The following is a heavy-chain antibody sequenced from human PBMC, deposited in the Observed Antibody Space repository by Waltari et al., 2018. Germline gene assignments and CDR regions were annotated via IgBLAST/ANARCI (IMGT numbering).Heavy chain of an antibody. CDR2: IGSGTSYI. V-gene: IGHV3-21*02. J-gene: IGHJ4*02. CDR3: ARAWDDFDY. Sequence: EIQLVESGGGLVKPGGSLRLSFAASGFTFSIYKMSWVRQAPGKGLEWVSSIGSGTSYIYYADSVKGRFTISRDNAKNSLYLQMNSLKVEDTAVYYCARAWDDFDYWGQGALVTVSS. D-gene: IGHD1-26*01. CDR1: GFTFSIYK.